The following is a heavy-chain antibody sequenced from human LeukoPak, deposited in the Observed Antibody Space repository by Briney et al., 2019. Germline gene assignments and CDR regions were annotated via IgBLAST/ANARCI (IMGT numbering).Heavy chain of an antibody. CDR1: GYTFTGYY. Sequence: ASVKVSCKASGYTFTGYYMHWVRQAPGHGLEWMGWINPKNGDTDIAQKFGGLVTMTRDTSIATAFLDLTRLTSDDTAVYYCARGGGGNSDFLTTYTGASLGFDYWGQGALVTVSS. CDR2: INPKNGDT. J-gene: IGHJ4*02. CDR3: ARGGGGNSDFLTTYTGASLGFDY. V-gene: IGHV1-2*04. D-gene: IGHD3-9*01.